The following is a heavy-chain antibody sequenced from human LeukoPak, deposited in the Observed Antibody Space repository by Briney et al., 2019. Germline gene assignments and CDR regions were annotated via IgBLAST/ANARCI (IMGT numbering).Heavy chain of an antibody. J-gene: IGHJ5*02. V-gene: IGHV7-4-1*02. D-gene: IGHD1-1*01. Sequence: ASVKVSCTASGYSFTNYAMNWVRQAPGQGLEWMGWIETNTGTPTYAQGFTGRFVFSLDTSVSTAYLQISGLKADDTAVYYCARDREGYLAWGQGTLVTVSS. CDR3: ARDREGYLA. CDR2: IETNTGTP. CDR1: GYSFTNYA.